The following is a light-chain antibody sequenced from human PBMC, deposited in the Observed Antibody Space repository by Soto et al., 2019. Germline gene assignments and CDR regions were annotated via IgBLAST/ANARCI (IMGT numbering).Light chain of an antibody. J-gene: IGKJ3*01. CDR1: QSISSY. Sequence: DIQMTQSPSSLSASVGDRVTITCRASQSISSYLNWYQQKPGKAPKLLIYAASSLQSGVPSRFSGSGSGTHFTLTISSLQPEDFATYYCQQRYSTPPITFGPGTKVDIK. CDR2: AAS. V-gene: IGKV1-39*01. CDR3: QQRYSTPPIT.